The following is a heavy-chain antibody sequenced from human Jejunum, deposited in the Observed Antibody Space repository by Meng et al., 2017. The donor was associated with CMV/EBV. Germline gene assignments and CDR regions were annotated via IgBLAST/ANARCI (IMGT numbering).Heavy chain of an antibody. CDR2: IRHYTGDT. D-gene: IGHD1-1*01. J-gene: IGHJ4*02. Sequence: SGDNFRRCLTNWVRRAPGQGLEWMGWIRHYTGDTSYAQRLQGRVAMTHDKSTSTAYMELTRLTSDDTAVYFCARSGINDFGFFDSWGQGSLVTVSS. V-gene: IGHV1-18*01. CDR1: GDNFRRCL. CDR3: ARSGINDFGFFDS.